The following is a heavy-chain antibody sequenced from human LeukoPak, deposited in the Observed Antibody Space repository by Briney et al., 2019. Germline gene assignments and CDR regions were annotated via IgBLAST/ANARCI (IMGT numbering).Heavy chain of an antibody. V-gene: IGHV4-38-2*02. J-gene: IGHJ6*02. CDR1: GYSISSGYY. CDR2: IYHSGST. Sequence: SETLSLTCAVSGYSISSGYYWGWIRQPPGKGLEWIGSIYHSGSTYYNPSLKSRVTISVDTSKNQFSLKLSSVTAADTAVYYCARDYTIFGVVIAHYGMDVWGQGTTVTVSS. CDR3: ARDYTIFGVVIAHYGMDV. D-gene: IGHD3-3*01.